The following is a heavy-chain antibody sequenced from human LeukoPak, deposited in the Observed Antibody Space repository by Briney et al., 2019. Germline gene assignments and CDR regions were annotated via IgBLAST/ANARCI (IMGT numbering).Heavy chain of an antibody. D-gene: IGHD3-10*01. CDR1: GYTFTSYA. CDR3: ARDRQWFGETTKPPFDY. J-gene: IGHJ4*02. Sequence: ASVKVACKASGYTFTSYAISWVRQAPGQGPEWMGWISAYNGNTNYAQKFQDRVTMTTDISTSTAYMELRSLTSDDTAVYYCARDRQWFGETTKPPFDYWGQGTLVTVSS. CDR2: ISAYNGNT. V-gene: IGHV1-18*01.